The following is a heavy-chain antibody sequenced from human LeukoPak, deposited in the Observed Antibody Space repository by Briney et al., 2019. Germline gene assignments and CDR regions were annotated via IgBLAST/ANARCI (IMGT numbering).Heavy chain of an antibody. CDR1: GFTFSSYG. CDR3: ARPSGVGATVGAFDY. D-gene: IGHD1-26*01. CDR2: ISYDGSNK. V-gene: IGHV3-30*03. Sequence: QPGRSLRLSCAASGFTFSSYGMHWVRQAPGKGLEWVAVISYDGSNKYYADSVKGRFTISRDNSKNTLYLQMNSLRAEDTAVYYCARPSGVGATVGAFDYWGQGTLVTVSS. J-gene: IGHJ4*02.